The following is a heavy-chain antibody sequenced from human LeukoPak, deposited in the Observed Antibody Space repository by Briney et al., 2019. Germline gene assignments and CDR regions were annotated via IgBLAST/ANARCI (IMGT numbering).Heavy chain of an antibody. Sequence: ASVKVSCKASGYTFTNYAMNWVRQAPGQGREWMGWINTNTGNPTYVQGFTGRFVFSVDTSVSTAFLQIRSLKAEDTAIYYCARGGTAARLNYYYMDLWGKGTTVTVSS. CDR1: GYTFTNYA. J-gene: IGHJ6*03. CDR2: INTNTGNP. V-gene: IGHV7-4-1*01. D-gene: IGHD6-6*01. CDR3: ARGGTAARLNYYYMDL.